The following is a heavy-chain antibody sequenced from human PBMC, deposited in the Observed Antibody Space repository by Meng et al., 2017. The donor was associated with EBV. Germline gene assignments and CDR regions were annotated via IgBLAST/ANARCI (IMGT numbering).Heavy chain of an antibody. Sequence: QGQVVQSAAEVKKPGSSVKVSCKTSGGPFRYYAISWVRHAPGQGLEWLGGFLPRLGAPNYAQKFHGRVKITADESTSTHYMDLSSLRSEDTAIYYCASESGRGYTPDYWGQGTLVTVSS. CDR3: ASESGRGYTPDY. CDR2: FLPRLGAP. V-gene: IGHV1-69*01. D-gene: IGHD3-10*01. CDR1: GGPFRYYA. J-gene: IGHJ4*02.